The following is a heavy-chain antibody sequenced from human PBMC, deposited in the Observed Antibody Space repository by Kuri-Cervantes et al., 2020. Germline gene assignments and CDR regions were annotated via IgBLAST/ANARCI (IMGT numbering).Heavy chain of an antibody. CDR1: GFTFSSYA. CDR2: ISYDGSNK. V-gene: IGHV3-30-3*01. J-gene: IGHJ5*02. CDR3: ARDQPKSVYYDFWSGYPNWFDP. Sequence: GGSLRLSCAASGFTFSSYAMHWVRQAPGKGLEWVAVISYDGSNKYYADSVKGRFTISRDNAKNSLYLQVNSLRAEDMTVYYCARDQPKSVYYDFWSGYPNWFDPWGQGTLVTVSS. D-gene: IGHD3-3*01.